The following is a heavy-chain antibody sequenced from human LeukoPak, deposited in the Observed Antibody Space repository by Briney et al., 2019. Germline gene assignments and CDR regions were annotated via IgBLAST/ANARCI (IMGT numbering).Heavy chain of an antibody. CDR2: INPNSGGT. J-gene: IGHJ6*03. D-gene: IGHD3-9*01. CDR1: GYTFTGYY. V-gene: IGHV1-2*02. Sequence: ASVKVSCKASGYTFTGYYMHWVRQAPGQGLEWMGWINPNSGGTNYAQKFQGRVTMTRDTSISTAYMELSGLRSDDTAVYYCATPGTNYDILTPMDVWGKGTTVTVSS. CDR3: ATPGTNYDILTPMDV.